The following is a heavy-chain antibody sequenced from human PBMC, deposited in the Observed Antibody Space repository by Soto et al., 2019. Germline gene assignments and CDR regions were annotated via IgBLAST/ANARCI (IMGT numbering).Heavy chain of an antibody. J-gene: IGHJ3*02. CDR2: ISSSSSTT. V-gene: IGHV3-48*02. CDR3: ETGAFDI. Sequence: EVQLVKSGGGLVQPGGSLRLSCAASGFIFSSYSMNWVRQAPGKGLEWISYISSSSSTTYYADSVKGRFTISRDNAKNSLYLQMNSLRDEDTAVYYCETGAFDIWGQGTMVTVSS. CDR1: GFIFSSYS.